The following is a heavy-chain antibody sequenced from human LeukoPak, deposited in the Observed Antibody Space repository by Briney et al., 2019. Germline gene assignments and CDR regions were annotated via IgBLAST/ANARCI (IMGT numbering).Heavy chain of an antibody. D-gene: IGHD3-22*01. CDR3: ARARRYYDSSGYYEAFDI. V-gene: IGHV4-34*01. CDR2: INHSGST. J-gene: IGHJ3*02. Sequence: PSETLYLTCAVYGGSFSGYYWSWIRQPPGKGLECIGEINHSGSTNYNPSLKSRVTISVDTSKNQFSLKLSSVTAADTAVYYCARARRYYDSSGYYEAFDIWGQGTMVTVSS. CDR1: GGSFSGYY.